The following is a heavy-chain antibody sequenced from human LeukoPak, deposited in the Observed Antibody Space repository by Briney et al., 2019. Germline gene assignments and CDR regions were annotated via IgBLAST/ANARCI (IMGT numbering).Heavy chain of an antibody. V-gene: IGHV7-4-1*02. Sequence: ASVTVSFKASGYTFTSYAMNWVRQAPGQGLEWMGWINTNTGNPTYAQGFTGRFVFSLDTSVSTAYLQISSLKAEDTAVYYCARSTTVTTRGNTPPGNWGQGTLVTVSS. CDR1: GYTFTSYA. J-gene: IGHJ4*02. CDR3: ARSTTVTTRGNTPPGN. D-gene: IGHD4-17*01. CDR2: INTNTGNP.